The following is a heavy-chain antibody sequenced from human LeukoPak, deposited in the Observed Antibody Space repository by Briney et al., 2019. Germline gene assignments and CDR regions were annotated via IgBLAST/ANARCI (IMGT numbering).Heavy chain of an antibody. Sequence: GASVKVSCKASGGTFSSYAISWVRQAPGQGLEWMGGIVPIFGTSNYAQKFQGRVTITADEAKTTAYMELSSLRSEDTAIYYCARAGGFCSGGSCYFWFDPWGQGTLVTVSS. CDR2: IVPIFGTS. D-gene: IGHD2-15*01. J-gene: IGHJ5*02. CDR1: GGTFSSYA. V-gene: IGHV1-69*13. CDR3: ARAGGFCSGGSCYFWFDP.